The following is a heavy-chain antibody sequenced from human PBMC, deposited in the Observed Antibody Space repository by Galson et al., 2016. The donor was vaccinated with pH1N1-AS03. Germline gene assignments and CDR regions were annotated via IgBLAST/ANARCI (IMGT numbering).Heavy chain of an antibody. J-gene: IGHJ3*02. CDR3: ARENWNYVAFDI. V-gene: IGHV3-48*01. CDR1: GFTFSNYN. D-gene: IGHD1-7*01. CDR2: ISSGSGTI. Sequence: LRLSCAGSGFTFSNYNMNWVRQAPGKGLEWVSYISSGSGTIYYADSVKGRFTISRDRTSLSLQMNSLRAEDTAVYYCARENWNYVAFDIWGQGTMVTVSS.